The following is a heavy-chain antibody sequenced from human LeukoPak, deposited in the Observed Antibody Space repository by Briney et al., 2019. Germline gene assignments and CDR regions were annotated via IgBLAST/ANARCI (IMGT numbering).Heavy chain of an antibody. D-gene: IGHD2-2*01. CDR2: MNPNSGNT. CDR3: ARVPLGYCSSTSCSYFDY. J-gene: IGHJ4*02. CDR1: GYTFTSYD. V-gene: IGHV1-8*01. Sequence: ASVKVSCKASGYTFTSYDINWVRQATGQGLEWMGWMNPNSGNTGYAQKFQGRVTMTRNTSISTAYMELSSLRSEDTAVYYCARVPLGYCSSTSCSYFDYWGQGTLVTVSS.